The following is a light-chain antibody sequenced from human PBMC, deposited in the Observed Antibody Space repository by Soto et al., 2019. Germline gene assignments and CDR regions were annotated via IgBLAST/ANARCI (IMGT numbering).Light chain of an antibody. CDR3: QQYNNWPPYT. CDR2: DAS. CDR1: QSVTSN. Sequence: EIVMTQSPATLSVSPGERVTLSCRASQSVTSNLAWYQQKPGQAPRLLIYDASKRATGGPARFSGSGSGTEFTLTISSLQSEDFAVYYCQQYNNWPPYTFGQGTKLEIK. J-gene: IGKJ2*01. V-gene: IGKV3-15*01.